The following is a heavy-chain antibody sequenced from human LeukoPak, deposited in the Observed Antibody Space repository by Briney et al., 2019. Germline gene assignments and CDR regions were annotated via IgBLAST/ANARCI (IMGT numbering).Heavy chain of an antibody. CDR3: ARGDDYDILTGYYNRNWFDP. CDR2: IYYSGST. CDR1: GGSISSYY. Sequence: PSETLSLTCTVSGGSISSYYWSWIRQPPGKGLEWIGYIYYSGSTNYNPSLKSRVTISVDTSKNQFSLKLSSVTAADTAVYYCARGDDYDILTGYYNRNWFDPWGQGTLVTVSS. J-gene: IGHJ5*02. D-gene: IGHD3-9*01. V-gene: IGHV4-59*01.